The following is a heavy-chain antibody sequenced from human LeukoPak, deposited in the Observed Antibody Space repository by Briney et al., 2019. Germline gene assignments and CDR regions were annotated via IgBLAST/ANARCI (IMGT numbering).Heavy chain of an antibody. CDR1: GYTFTSYG. V-gene: IGHV1-18*01. CDR2: ISGYNGNT. Sequence: GASVKVSFKASGYTFTSYGISWVRQAPGQGVGWMGWISGYNGNTHYSQKFQGRVTMTEDTSTDTAYMELSSLRSEDTAVYYCATLPFYYDSSGAYFDYWGQGTLVTVSS. D-gene: IGHD3-22*01. J-gene: IGHJ4*02. CDR3: ATLPFYYDSSGAYFDY.